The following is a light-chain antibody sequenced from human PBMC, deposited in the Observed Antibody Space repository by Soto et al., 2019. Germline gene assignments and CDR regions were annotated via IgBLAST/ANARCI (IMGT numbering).Light chain of an antibody. CDR1: QSLVYSDGNTY. V-gene: IGKV2-30*01. J-gene: IGKJ1*01. CDR3: QQRSDWTWT. Sequence: DVVVTQSPLSLPVTLGQPASISCRSNQSLVYSDGNTYLNWFQQRPGQAPRRLIYKVSNRDSGVPDRFSGSGSGTDFTLRISRVEAEDFAVYSCQQRSDWTWTFGQGTKVEVK. CDR2: KVS.